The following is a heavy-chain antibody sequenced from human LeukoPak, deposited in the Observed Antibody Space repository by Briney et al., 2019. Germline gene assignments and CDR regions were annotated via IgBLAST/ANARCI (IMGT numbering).Heavy chain of an antibody. CDR2: ISSSSATI. CDR1: GFSLSAYN. J-gene: IGHJ4*02. CDR3: AREVDGRSSSSYLEFDY. D-gene: IGHD6-6*01. V-gene: IGHV3-48*04. Sequence: GGSLRLSCEGSGFSLSAYNMNWVRQAPGKGLESVSYISSSSATIFYADSVKGRFTISRDNAKNSLYLQMNSLRAEDTAVYYCAREVDGRSSSSYLEFDYWGQGTLVTVSS.